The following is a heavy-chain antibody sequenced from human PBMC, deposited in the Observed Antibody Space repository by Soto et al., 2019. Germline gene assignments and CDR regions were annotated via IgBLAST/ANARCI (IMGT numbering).Heavy chain of an antibody. V-gene: IGHV1-69*13. J-gene: IGHJ6*02. CDR2: IIPVFSTA. D-gene: IGHD4-17*01. Sequence: GASVKVSCKASGGSLSNYGISWVRQAPGQGLEWMGGIIPVFSTANYAQRFKGRVTITADESTNIVYMDVTSLRSEDTPVYYCARGDATKIVVTTYYAMDVWGQGTTVTVS. CDR1: GGSLSNYG. CDR3: ARGDATKIVVTTYYAMDV.